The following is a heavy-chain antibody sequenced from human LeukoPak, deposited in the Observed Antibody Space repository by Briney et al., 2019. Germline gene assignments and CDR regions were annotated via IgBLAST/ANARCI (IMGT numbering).Heavy chain of an antibody. CDR1: GGSISSGGYY. CDR2: IYYSGST. D-gene: IGHD4-17*01. V-gene: IGHV4-30-4*08. CDR3: ASRHDYGGYSWFDP. Sequence: PSETLSLTCTVSGGSISSGGYYWSWIRQPPGKGLEWIGYIYYSGSTYYNPSLKSRVTISVDTSKNQFSLKLSSVTAADTAVYYCASRHDYGGYSWFDPWGQGTLVTVSS. J-gene: IGHJ5*02.